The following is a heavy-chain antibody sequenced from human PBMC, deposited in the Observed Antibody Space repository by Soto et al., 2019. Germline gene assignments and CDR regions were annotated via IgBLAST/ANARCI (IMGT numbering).Heavy chain of an antibody. CDR1: GFSLTSGVG. D-gene: IGHD5-12*01. J-gene: IGHJ4*02. Sequence: QITLKESGPTLVRPPQTLTLTCTFSGFSLTSGVGVGWIRQPPGKALEWLALIYWDDDKRYSPSLKNRLTITKDTSKHQVVLTTTNVGPVDTGTYFCAHIDPEIVTVGGHGGFDYWGQGTLVTVSS. CDR3: AHIDPEIVTVGGHGGFDY. CDR2: IYWDDDK. V-gene: IGHV2-5*02.